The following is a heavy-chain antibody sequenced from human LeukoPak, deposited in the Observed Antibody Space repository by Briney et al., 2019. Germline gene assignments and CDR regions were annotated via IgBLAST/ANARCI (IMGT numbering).Heavy chain of an antibody. D-gene: IGHD4-17*01. CDR1: GFTVSSNY. J-gene: IGHJ4*02. V-gene: IGHV3-48*01. CDR3: ARDLRQRSTVTTSDNFDY. Sequence: PGGSLRLSCAASGFTVSSNYMSWVRQAPGKGLEWVSYISSSSSTIYYADSVKGRFTISRDNAKNSLYLQMNSLRAEDTAVYYCARDLRQRSTVTTSDNFDYWGQGTLVTVSS. CDR2: ISSSSSTI.